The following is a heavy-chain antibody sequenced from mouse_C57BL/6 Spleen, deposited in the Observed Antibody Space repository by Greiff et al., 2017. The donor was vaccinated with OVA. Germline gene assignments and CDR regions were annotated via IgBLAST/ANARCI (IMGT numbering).Heavy chain of an antibody. CDR1: GFSLTSYG. CDR3: ARSDDGYYVGAMDY. Sequence: QVQLQQSGPGLVQPSQSLSITCTVSGFSLTSYGVHWVRQSPGKGLEWLGVIWSGGSTDYNAAFISRLSISKDNSKSQVFFKMNSLQADDTAIDYCARSDDGYYVGAMDYWGKGTSVTVSS. CDR2: IWSGGST. J-gene: IGHJ4*01. V-gene: IGHV2-2*01. D-gene: IGHD2-3*01.